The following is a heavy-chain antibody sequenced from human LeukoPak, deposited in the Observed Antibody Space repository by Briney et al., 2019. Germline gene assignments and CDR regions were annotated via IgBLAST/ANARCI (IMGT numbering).Heavy chain of an antibody. D-gene: IGHD3-10*01. Sequence: AGGSLRLSCAASGFTFSSYTMNWVRQAPGKGLEWVSHISSSGTTIYYADSVKGRFTISRDNAKNSLYLQMNSLRAEDTAVYYCARDPTLTGLWFGDLYFFDYWGQGTLVTVSS. CDR2: ISSSGTTI. J-gene: IGHJ4*02. CDR1: GFTFSSYT. CDR3: ARDPTLTGLWFGDLYFFDY. V-gene: IGHV3-48*03.